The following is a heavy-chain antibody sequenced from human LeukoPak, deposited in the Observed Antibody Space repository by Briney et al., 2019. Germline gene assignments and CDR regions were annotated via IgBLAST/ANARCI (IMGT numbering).Heavy chain of an antibody. J-gene: IGHJ6*03. CDR2: IYYSGST. D-gene: IGHD6-6*01. V-gene: IGHV4-59*01. CDR1: GGSISSYY. CDR3: ARDTRNYYYYYMDV. Sequence: SETLSLTCTVSGGSISSYYWNWIRQPPGKGLEWIGYIYYSGSTNYNPSLKSRVTISVDTSKNQFSLKLSSVTAADTAVYYCARDTRNYYYYYMDVWGKGTTVTVSS.